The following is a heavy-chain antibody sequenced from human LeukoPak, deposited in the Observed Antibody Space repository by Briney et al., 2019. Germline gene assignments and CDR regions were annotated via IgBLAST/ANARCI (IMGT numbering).Heavy chain of an antibody. D-gene: IGHD2-2*01. CDR1: GFTFSSYS. Sequence: GRSLRLSCAASGFTFSSYSMNWVRQAPGKGLEWVSYISSSSSTIYYADSVKGRFTISRDDAKNSLYLQMNSLRAEDTAVYYCTREGCSSTSCYLSGDDDAFDIWGQGTMVTVSS. J-gene: IGHJ3*02. V-gene: IGHV3-48*04. CDR3: TREGCSSTSCYLSGDDDAFDI. CDR2: ISSSSSTI.